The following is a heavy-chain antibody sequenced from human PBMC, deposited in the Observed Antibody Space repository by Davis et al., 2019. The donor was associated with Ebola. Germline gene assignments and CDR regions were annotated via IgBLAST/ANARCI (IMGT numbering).Heavy chain of an antibody. CDR2: IKQDGSEK. J-gene: IGHJ5*02. D-gene: IGHD6-13*01. V-gene: IGHV3-7*03. CDR1: GFTFSSYW. Sequence: PGGSLRLSCAASGFTFSSYWMSWVRQAPGKGLEWVANIKQDGSEKYYVDSVKGRFTISRDNAKNSLYLQMNSLRAEDTAVYYCARDLGSSSWYNWFDPWGQGTLVTVSS. CDR3: ARDLGSSSWYNWFDP.